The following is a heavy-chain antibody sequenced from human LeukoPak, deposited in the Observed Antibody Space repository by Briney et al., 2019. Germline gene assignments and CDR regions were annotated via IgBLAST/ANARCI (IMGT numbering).Heavy chain of an antibody. Sequence: GGSLRLSCAAAGFTFSSYSMNWVRQAPGKELEWVSSIISSSTYIYYADSVKGRFTISRDNTKTSLYLQMKSLRAEDTAVYYCARFYGSGSYYHRYFDYWGQGTLVTVSS. J-gene: IGHJ4*02. CDR3: ARFYGSGSYYHRYFDY. D-gene: IGHD3-10*01. V-gene: IGHV3-21*01. CDR1: GFTFSSYS. CDR2: IISSSTYI.